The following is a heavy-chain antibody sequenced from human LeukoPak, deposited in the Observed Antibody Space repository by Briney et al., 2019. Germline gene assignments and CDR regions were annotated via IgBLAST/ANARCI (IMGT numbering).Heavy chain of an antibody. J-gene: IGHJ4*02. D-gene: IGHD1-26*01. CDR3: ARAGSIRFDY. CDR1: GFTLSNYN. Sequence: PGGSLRLSCAASGFTLSNYNMNWVRQAPGKGLEWVSSISGSSSYLFFADSVKGRFTISRDNSKNTLYLQMNRLRAEDTAVYYCARAGSIRFDYWGQGTLVTVSS. V-gene: IGHV3-21*04. CDR2: ISGSSSYL.